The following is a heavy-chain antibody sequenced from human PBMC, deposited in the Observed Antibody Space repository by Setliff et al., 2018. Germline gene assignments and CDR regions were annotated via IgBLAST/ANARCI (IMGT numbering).Heavy chain of an antibody. Sequence: ASVKVSCKASGYTFSHSGITWVRQAPGQGLEWMGWISVYTGNTNYAPKLQGRVTMTTGTSTGTAFLELMSLRSDDTAVYYCSRLVRFCTPSTCQGASASEHWGQGTLVTVSS. CDR3: SRLVRFCTPSTCQGASASEH. CDR1: GYTFSHSG. D-gene: IGHD2-15*01. V-gene: IGHV1-18*01. J-gene: IGHJ1*01. CDR2: ISVYTGNT.